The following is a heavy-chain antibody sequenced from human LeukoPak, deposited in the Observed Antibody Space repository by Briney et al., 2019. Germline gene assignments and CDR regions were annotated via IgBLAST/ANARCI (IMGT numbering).Heavy chain of an antibody. V-gene: IGHV1-69*04. D-gene: IGHD4-17*01. Sequence: SVKVSCKASVGTFSSYAISWVRQAPGQGLEWMGRIIPILGIANYAQKFQGRVTITADKSTSTAYMELSSLRSEDTAVYYCARKMTTVTTSDPYYYYGMDVWGQGTTVTVSS. CDR1: VGTFSSYA. CDR2: IIPILGIA. CDR3: ARKMTTVTTSDPYYYYGMDV. J-gene: IGHJ6*02.